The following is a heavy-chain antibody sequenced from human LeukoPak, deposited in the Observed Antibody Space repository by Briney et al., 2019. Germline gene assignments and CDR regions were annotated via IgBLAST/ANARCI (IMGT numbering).Heavy chain of an antibody. CDR2: INPNSGGT. V-gene: IGHV1-2*06. CDR3: ASDIVVVVAATRDY. CDR1: GYIFTGYY. J-gene: IGHJ4*02. D-gene: IGHD2-15*01. Sequence: ASVKVSCKASGYIFTGYYMHWVRQAPGQGLEWMGRINPNSGGTNYAQRFQGRVTMTRDTSISTAYMELSRLRSDDTAVYYCASDIVVVVAATRDYWGQGTLVTVSS.